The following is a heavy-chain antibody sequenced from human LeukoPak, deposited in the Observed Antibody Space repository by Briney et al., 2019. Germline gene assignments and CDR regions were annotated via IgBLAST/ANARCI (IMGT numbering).Heavy chain of an antibody. Sequence: AGGSLRLSCAASGFTVSSNYMSWVRQAPGKGLEWVSVIYSGGSTYYADSVKGRFTISRDNSKNTLYLQMNSLRAEDTAVYYCARQLRYYFDYWGQGTLVTVSS. V-gene: IGHV3-53*01. CDR2: IYSGGST. CDR1: GFTVSSNY. D-gene: IGHD1-1*01. J-gene: IGHJ4*02. CDR3: ARQLRYYFDY.